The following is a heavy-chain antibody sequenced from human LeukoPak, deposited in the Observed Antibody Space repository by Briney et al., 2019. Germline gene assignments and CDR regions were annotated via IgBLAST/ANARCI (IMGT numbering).Heavy chain of an antibody. J-gene: IGHJ3*02. V-gene: IGHV4-59*01. Sequence: KPSETLSLTCTVSGGSISSYYWSWIRQPPGKGLEWIGYIYYSGSTNYNPSLKSRVTILVDTSKNQFSLKLSSVTAADTAVYYCARGATLVAFDIWGQGTMVTVSS. CDR1: GGSISSYY. CDR3: ARGATLVAFDI. D-gene: IGHD2-15*01. CDR2: IYYSGST.